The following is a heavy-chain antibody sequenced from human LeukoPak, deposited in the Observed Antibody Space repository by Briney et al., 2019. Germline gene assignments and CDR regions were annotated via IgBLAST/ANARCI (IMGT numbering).Heavy chain of an antibody. CDR3: ARKDGYYYYMDV. V-gene: IGHV3-48*03. CDR2: ISSSGSTI. D-gene: IGHD2-15*01. CDR1: GFTFSSYE. Sequence: GGSLRLSCAASGFTFSSYEMNWVRQAPGKGLEWVSYISSSGSTIYYADSVKGRFTISRDNAKNSLYLQMNSLRAEDTAVYYCARKDGYYYYMDVWGKGTTVTISS. J-gene: IGHJ6*03.